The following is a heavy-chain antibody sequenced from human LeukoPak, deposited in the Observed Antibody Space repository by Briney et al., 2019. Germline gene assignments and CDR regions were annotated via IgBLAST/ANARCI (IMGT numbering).Heavy chain of an antibody. Sequence: PGGSLRLPCAASGFTFSSYAMHWVRQAPGKGLEWVAVISYDGSNKYYADSVKGRFTISRDNSKNTLYLQMNSLRAEDTAVYYCARARGLFWSFDYWGQGTLVTVSS. V-gene: IGHV3-30-3*01. CDR3: ARARGLFWSFDY. CDR2: ISYDGSNK. J-gene: IGHJ4*02. CDR1: GFTFSSYA. D-gene: IGHD3-10*01.